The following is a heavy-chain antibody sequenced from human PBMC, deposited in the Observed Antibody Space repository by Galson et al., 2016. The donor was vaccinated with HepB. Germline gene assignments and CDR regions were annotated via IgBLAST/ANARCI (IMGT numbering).Heavy chain of an antibody. CDR1: GGSISSSDYY. D-gene: IGHD2-21*02. Sequence: TLSLTCTVSGGSISSSDYYWTWIRQPPGKALEWLARIDWDDDEFYSSSLKTRLTISKDTSKDQVVLSMTSVNPVDTATYYCARRHYSADSGGFAHWGQGILVTVSS. CDR2: IDWDDDE. CDR3: ARRHYSADSGGFAH. V-gene: IGHV2-70*16. J-gene: IGHJ4*02.